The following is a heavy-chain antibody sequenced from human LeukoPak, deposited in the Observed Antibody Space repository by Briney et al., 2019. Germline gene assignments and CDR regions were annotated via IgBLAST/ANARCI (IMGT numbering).Heavy chain of an antibody. Sequence: SVKVSCKASGYAFSNHEINWVRQASGQGVEWMGWMNPNSGETGYAKKFQGRVTMTRDTYISTAYMGLSSLTSEDTGVHQCVRCQPETSTTWGQGGLVSVSS. J-gene: IGHJ5*02. V-gene: IGHV1-8*01. CDR1: GYAFSNHE. CDR2: MNPNSGET. D-gene: IGHD5/OR15-5a*01. CDR3: VRCQPETSTT.